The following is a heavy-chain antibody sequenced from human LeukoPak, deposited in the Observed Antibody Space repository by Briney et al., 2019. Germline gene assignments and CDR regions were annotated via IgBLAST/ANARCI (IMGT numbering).Heavy chain of an antibody. CDR3: AREEGYYYGSGHV. V-gene: IGHV4-4*07. Sequence: SETLSLTCTVSGGTTSIYYWIWIRQIAGKGLEWIGRIHASGDTTYNPSLKSRVTMSVDTSKNQFSLKLSSVTAADTAVYYCAREEGYYYGSGHVWGKGTTVTISS. CDR1: GGTTSIYY. CDR2: IHASGDT. D-gene: IGHD3-10*01. J-gene: IGHJ6*04.